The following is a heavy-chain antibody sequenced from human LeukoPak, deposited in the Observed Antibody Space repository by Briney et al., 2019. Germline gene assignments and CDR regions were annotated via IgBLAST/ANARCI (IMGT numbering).Heavy chain of an antibody. CDR1: GYTFTSYY. CDR2: INPSGGST. CDR3: ARSLRRYYDSSGYPPPVAFDI. J-gene: IGHJ3*02. Sequence: ASVKVSCKASGYTFTSYYMHWVRQAPGQGLEWMGIINPSGGSTSYAQKFQGRVTITRDTSASTAHMELSSLRSEDTAVYYCARSLRRYYDSSGYPPPVAFDIWGQGTMVTVSS. V-gene: IGHV1-46*01. D-gene: IGHD3-22*01.